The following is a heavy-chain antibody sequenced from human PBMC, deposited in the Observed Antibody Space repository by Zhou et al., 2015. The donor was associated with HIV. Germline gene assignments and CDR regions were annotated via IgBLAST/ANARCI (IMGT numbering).Heavy chain of an antibody. Sequence: QVQLVQSGAEVKKPGSSVKVSCKASGGTFSSYAISWVRQAPGQGLEWMGGIIPIFGTANYAQKFQGRVTITADESTSTAYMELSSLRSEDTAVYYCARDQTRSLWFGTPSDYYGMDVWGQGTTVTVSS. J-gene: IGHJ6*02. V-gene: IGHV1-69*01. CDR1: GGTFSSYA. D-gene: IGHD3-10*01. CDR2: IIPIFGTA. CDR3: ARDQTRSLWFGTPSDYYGMDV.